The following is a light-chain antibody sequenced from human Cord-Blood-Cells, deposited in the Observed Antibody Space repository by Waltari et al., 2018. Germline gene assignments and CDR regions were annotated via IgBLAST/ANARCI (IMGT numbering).Light chain of an antibody. CDR3: CSDAGSYAWV. V-gene: IGLV2-11*01. Sequence: QSALTQPRSVSGSPGQSVTISCTGTSSDVGGSNYVSWYQQHPGKAPKLMIYDVSKRPSGVPDRFSGSKSGNTASLTISGLQAEDEADYYCCSDAGSYAWVFGGGTKLTVL. CDR1: SSDVGGSNY. CDR2: DVS. J-gene: IGLJ3*02.